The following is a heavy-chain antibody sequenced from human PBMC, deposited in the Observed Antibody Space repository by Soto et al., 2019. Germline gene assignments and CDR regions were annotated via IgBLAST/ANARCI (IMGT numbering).Heavy chain of an antibody. J-gene: IGHJ5*02. D-gene: IGHD3-3*01. V-gene: IGHV4-34*01. CDR2: INHTGGT. CDR1: GGSVNGYY. CDR3: ATRITVFGLLIPPLDP. Sequence: SETLSLTCAVYGGSVNGYYWNWIRQPPGKGLEWIGEINHTGGTHYSPSLKSRVTMSVDTSKNQFSLRLSSVTAADTAIYYCATRITVFGLLIPPLDPWGQGTQVTVSS.